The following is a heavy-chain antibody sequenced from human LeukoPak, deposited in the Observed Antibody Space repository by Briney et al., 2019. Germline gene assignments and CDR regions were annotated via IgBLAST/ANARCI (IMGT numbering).Heavy chain of an antibody. D-gene: IGHD6-13*01. Sequence: GGSLRLSCAASGFTFSSYSMNWVRQAPGKGLERVSYISSSSSTIYYADSVKGRFTISRDNAKNSLYLQMNSLRAEDTAVYYCARGGGIAAAGIGGDYWGQGTLVTVSS. J-gene: IGHJ4*02. CDR3: ARGGGIAAAGIGGDY. CDR1: GFTFSSYS. CDR2: ISSSSSTI. V-gene: IGHV3-48*04.